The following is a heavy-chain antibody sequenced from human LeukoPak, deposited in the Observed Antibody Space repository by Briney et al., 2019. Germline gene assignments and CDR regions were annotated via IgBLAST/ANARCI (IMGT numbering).Heavy chain of an antibody. J-gene: IGHJ4*02. V-gene: IGHV3-23*01. D-gene: IGHD5-18*01. CDR2: ISGSGGGT. Sequence: GGSLRLSCAASGFTFNTYAMSWVRQAPGKGLEWVSAISGSGGGTYYADSVKGRFTISRDNAKNSLYLQMNSLRAEDTALYYCAKGQPLRRYSYGYLMDYWGQGTLVTVSS. CDR3: AKGQPLRRYSYGYLMDY. CDR1: GFTFNTYA.